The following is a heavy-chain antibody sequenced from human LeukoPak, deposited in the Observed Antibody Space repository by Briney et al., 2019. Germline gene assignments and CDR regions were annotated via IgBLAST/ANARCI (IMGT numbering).Heavy chain of an antibody. CDR1: GGSFSGYY. CDR2: INRSGST. CDR3: ARAVVVPAATKALDY. D-gene: IGHD2-2*01. V-gene: IGHV4-34*01. J-gene: IGHJ4*02. Sequence: SETLSLTCAVYGGSFSGYYWSWIRQPPGKGLEWIGEINRSGSTNYNPSLKSRVTISVDTSKNQFSLKLSPVTAADTAVYYCARAVVVPAATKALDYWGQGTLVTVSS.